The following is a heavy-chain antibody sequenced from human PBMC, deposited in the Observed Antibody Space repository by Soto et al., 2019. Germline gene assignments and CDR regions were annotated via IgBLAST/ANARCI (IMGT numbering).Heavy chain of an antibody. Sequence: QVQLEESGGGVVQPGRSLRLSCAASGFTFSSYGMHWVRQAPGKGLEWVAVIWYDGSNKYYADSVKGRFTISRGNSKNTLYLQMNSLGAEDTAVYYCARIPQIAVAGTRFGYFDLWGRGTLVTVSS. D-gene: IGHD6-19*01. CDR1: GFTFSSYG. CDR2: IWYDGSNK. CDR3: ARIPQIAVAGTRFGYFDL. V-gene: IGHV3-33*01. J-gene: IGHJ2*01.